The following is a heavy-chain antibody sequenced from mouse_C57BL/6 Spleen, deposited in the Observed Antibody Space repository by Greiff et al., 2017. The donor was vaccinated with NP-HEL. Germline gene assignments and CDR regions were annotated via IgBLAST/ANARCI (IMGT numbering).Heavy chain of an antibody. CDR2: IYPGGGYT. CDR3: ARRPYYGSTYYYAMDY. Sequence: QVQLQQPGAELVRPGTSVKMSCKASGYTFTNYWIGWAKQRPGHGLAWIGDIYPGGGYTNYNEKFKGKATLTADKSSSTAYMQFSSLTSEDSAIYYCARRPYYGSTYYYAMDYWGQGTSVTVSS. CDR1: GYTFTNYW. V-gene: IGHV1-63*01. J-gene: IGHJ4*01. D-gene: IGHD1-1*01.